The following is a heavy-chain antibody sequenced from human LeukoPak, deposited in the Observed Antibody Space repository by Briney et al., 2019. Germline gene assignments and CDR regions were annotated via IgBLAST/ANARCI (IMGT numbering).Heavy chain of an antibody. J-gene: IGHJ4*02. V-gene: IGHV3-9*03. Sequence: PGGSLRLSCAASGFTFDDYAMHWVRQAPGKGLEWVSGISWNSGSIGYADSVKGRFTISRDNAKNSLYLQMNSLRAEDMALYYCAKGSPKGDFWSGYLYYFDYWGQGTPVTVSS. CDR2: ISWNSGSI. CDR1: GFTFDDYA. D-gene: IGHD3-3*01. CDR3: AKGSPKGDFWSGYLYYFDY.